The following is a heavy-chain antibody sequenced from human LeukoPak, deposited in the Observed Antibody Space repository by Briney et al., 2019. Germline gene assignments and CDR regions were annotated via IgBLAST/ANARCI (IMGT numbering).Heavy chain of an antibody. D-gene: IGHD3-10*01. V-gene: IGHV3-11*01. J-gene: IGHJ6*03. Sequence: GRSLRLSCAASGFTFSDYYMSWIRQAPGKGLEWVSYISSSGSTIYYADSVKGRFTISRDNAKNSLYLQMNSLRAEDTAVYYCARDLMGYGSGSYFYYYYYYMDVWGKGTTVTISS. CDR3: ARDLMGYGSGSYFYYYYYYMDV. CDR2: ISSSGSTI. CDR1: GFTFSDYY.